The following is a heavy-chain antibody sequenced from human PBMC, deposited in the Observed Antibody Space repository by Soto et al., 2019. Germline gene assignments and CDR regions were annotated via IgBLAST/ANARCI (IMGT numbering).Heavy chain of an antibody. CDR1: GYSISSGYY. D-gene: IGHD3-3*01. Sequence: SETLSLTCAVSGYSISSGYYWGFIRQPPGKGLEWIGSIYHSGSTYYNPSLKSRVTISVDTSKNQFSLKLSSVTAADTAVYYCARARYYDFWSGYKTPMGWFDPWGQGTLVTVSS. J-gene: IGHJ5*02. CDR3: ARARYYDFWSGYKTPMGWFDP. CDR2: IYHSGST. V-gene: IGHV4-38-2*01.